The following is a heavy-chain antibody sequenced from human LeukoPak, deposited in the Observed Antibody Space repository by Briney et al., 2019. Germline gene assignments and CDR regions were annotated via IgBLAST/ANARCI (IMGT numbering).Heavy chain of an antibody. CDR1: GFTVSSNY. Sequence: GGSLRLSCAASGFTVSSNYMSWVRQAPGKGLEWVSVIYSGGSTYYADSVKGRFTISRDNSKNTLYLQMNSLRAEDTAVYYCASYDSSGCSPYRDYWGQGTLVTVSS. V-gene: IGHV3-66*01. CDR2: IYSGGST. J-gene: IGHJ4*02. D-gene: IGHD3-22*01. CDR3: ASYDSSGCSPYRDY.